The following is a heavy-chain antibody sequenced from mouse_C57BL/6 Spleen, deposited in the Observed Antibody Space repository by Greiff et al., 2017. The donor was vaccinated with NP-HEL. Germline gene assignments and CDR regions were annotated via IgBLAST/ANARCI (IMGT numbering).Heavy chain of an antibody. CDR1: GFTFSDYG. J-gene: IGHJ4*01. D-gene: IGHD2-3*01. Sequence: EVKVIESGGGLVKPGGSLKLSCAASGFTFSDYGMHWVRQAPEKGLEWVAYISSGSSTIYYADTVKGRFTISRDNAKNTLFLQMTSLRSDDTAMYYCARDGYSSYYAMDYWGQGTSVTVSS. CDR2: ISSGSSTI. CDR3: ARDGYSSYYAMDY. V-gene: IGHV5-17*01.